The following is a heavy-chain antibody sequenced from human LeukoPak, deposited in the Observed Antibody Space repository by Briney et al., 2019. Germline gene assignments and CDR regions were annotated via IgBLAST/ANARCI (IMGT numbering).Heavy chain of an antibody. J-gene: IGHJ4*02. Sequence: AGGSLRLPCAASGFTFSSHWMNWVRQAPGKGLEWVANIKQGGGERNYVDSAKGRFTISRDDAKNSLYLQMNSLRAEDTAIYYCARGPAYGGRTDYLDYWGQGTLVTVSS. V-gene: IGHV3-7*03. CDR3: ARGPAYGGRTDYLDY. D-gene: IGHD4-23*01. CDR2: IKQGGGER. CDR1: GFTFSSHW.